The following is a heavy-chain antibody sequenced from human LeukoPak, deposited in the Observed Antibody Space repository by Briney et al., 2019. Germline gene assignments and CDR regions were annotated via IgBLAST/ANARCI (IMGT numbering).Heavy chain of an antibody. D-gene: IGHD2-8*01. CDR3: ARDHPTPNAGYMDV. V-gene: IGHV4-61*02. CDR1: GGSLSSGSYY. Sequence: SETLSLTCTVSGGSLSSGSYYWSWIRQPAGKGLEWIGRIYTSGSTNYNPSLKSRVTISVDTSKNQFSLKLSSVTAADTAVYCCARDHPTPNAGYMDVWGKGTTVTVSS. J-gene: IGHJ6*03. CDR2: IYTSGST.